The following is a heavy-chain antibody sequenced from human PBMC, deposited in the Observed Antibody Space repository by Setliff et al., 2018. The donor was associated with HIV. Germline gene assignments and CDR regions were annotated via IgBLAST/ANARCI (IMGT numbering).Heavy chain of an antibody. CDR3: ARGLRSSTYYYYYYMDV. V-gene: IGHV4-61*10. J-gene: IGHJ6*03. Sequence: SETLSLTCTVSGGSIGSGSYYWNWIRQPAGKGLEWIGHIYYSGSTNYNPSLKGRVTISVDTSKNQFSLKLSSVTAADTAVYYCARGLRSSTYYYYYYMDVWGKGTTVTVSS. D-gene: IGHD6-6*01. CDR1: GGSIGSGSYY. CDR2: IYYSGST.